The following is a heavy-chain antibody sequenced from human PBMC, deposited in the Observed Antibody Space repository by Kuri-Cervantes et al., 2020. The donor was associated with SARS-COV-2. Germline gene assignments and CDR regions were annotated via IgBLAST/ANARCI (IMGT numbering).Heavy chain of an antibody. Sequence: TFGDYAMSWVRQAPGKGLEWIGYIYHSGSTYYNPSLKSRVTISVDRSKNQFSLKLSSVTAADTAVYYCATHAREGPNRGVNDDAFDIWGQGTMVTVSS. CDR1: TFGDYA. CDR3: ATHAREGPNRGVNDDAFDI. D-gene: IGHD3-10*01. CDR2: IYHSGST. V-gene: IGHV4-30-2*01. J-gene: IGHJ3*02.